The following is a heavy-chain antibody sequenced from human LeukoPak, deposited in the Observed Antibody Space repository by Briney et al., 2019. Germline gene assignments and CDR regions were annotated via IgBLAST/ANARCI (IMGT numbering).Heavy chain of an antibody. CDR1: GGSISSSSYY. J-gene: IGHJ3*02. Sequence: PSETLSLTCTVSGGSISSSSYYWGWLRQPPGKGLEWIGSIYYSGNTYYNSPLKSRVTISVDTSKNQFSLKLSSVTAADTAVYYCARHAPLTYYYDSSGYFDAFDIWGQGTMVTVSS. CDR3: ARHAPLTYYYDSSGYFDAFDI. V-gene: IGHV4-39*01. CDR2: IYYSGNT. D-gene: IGHD3-22*01.